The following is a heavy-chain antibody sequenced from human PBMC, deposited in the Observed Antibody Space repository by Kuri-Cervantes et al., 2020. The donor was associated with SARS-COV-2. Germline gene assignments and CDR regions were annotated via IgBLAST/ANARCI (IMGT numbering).Heavy chain of an antibody. D-gene: IGHD1-26*01. CDR3: ARAGGHYFDY. CDR2: ISSSSSTI. V-gene: IGHV3-48*02. J-gene: IGHJ4*02. Sequence: GESLKISCAASGFTFSSYSMNWVRQAPGKGLEWVSYISSSSSTIYYAGSVKGRFTISRDNAKNSLYLQMNSLRDEDTAVYYCARAGGHYFDYWGQGSLVTVSS. CDR1: GFTFSSYS.